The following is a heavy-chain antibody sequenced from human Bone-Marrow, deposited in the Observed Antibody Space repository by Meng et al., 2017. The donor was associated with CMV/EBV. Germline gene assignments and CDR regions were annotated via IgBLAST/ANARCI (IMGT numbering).Heavy chain of an antibody. CDR1: GITFSSYS. D-gene: IGHD3-3*01. V-gene: IGHV3-21*01. J-gene: IGHJ6*02. Sequence: GESLKISCAASGITFSSYSMNWVRQAPGKGLEWVSSISSSSSYIYYADSVKGRFTISRDNAKNSLYLQMNSLRAEDTAVYYSARLARRGNRFLEWSGCRPMDVWGQGTTVTVSS. CDR2: ISSSSSYI. CDR3: ARLARRGNRFLEWSGCRPMDV.